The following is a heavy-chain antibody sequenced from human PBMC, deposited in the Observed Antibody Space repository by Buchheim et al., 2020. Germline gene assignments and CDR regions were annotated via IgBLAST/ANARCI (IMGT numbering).Heavy chain of an antibody. CDR2: IKQDGSEK. D-gene: IGHD6-19*01. CDR3: ARDLSSGWSRNTYFDY. Sequence: EVQLVESGGGLVQPGGSLRLSCAASGFTFSSYWMSWVRQAPGKGLEWVANIKQDGSEKYYVDSEKGRFTISRDNAKNSLYLQMNSLRAEDTAVYYCARDLSSGWSRNTYFDYWGQGTL. V-gene: IGHV3-7*01. CDR1: GFTFSSYW. J-gene: IGHJ4*02.